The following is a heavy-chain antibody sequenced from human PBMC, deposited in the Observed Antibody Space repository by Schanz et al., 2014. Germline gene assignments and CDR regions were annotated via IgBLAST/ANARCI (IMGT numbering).Heavy chain of an antibody. CDR2: INGDGSNT. CDR3: ARVALPGYSSPRDAFDI. CDR1: GFTFSSYA. D-gene: IGHD5-18*01. J-gene: IGHJ3*02. V-gene: IGHV3-23*04. Sequence: VRLVESGGGVVQPGRSLRLSCAASGFTFSSYAMSWVRQAPGKGLEWVSRINGDGSNTNYADSVKGRFTISRDNAKNTLYLQMNTLRAEDTAVYYCARVALPGYSSPRDAFDIWGQGTMVTVSS.